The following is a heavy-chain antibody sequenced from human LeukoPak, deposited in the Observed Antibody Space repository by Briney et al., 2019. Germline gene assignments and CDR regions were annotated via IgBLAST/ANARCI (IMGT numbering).Heavy chain of an antibody. CDR3: ARGDPMAKRSMDY. Sequence: VGSLRLSCAASGFTFSSYWMHWVRQAPGKGLVWVSRINSDGSSTSYADSVKGRFTISRDNAKNTLYLQMNSLRAEDTAVYYCARGDPMAKRSMDYWGQGTLVTVSS. CDR1: GFTFSSYW. CDR2: INSDGSST. J-gene: IGHJ4*02. D-gene: IGHD6-6*01. V-gene: IGHV3-74*01.